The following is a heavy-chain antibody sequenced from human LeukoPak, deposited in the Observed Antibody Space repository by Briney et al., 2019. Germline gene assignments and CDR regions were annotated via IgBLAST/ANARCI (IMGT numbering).Heavy chain of an antibody. V-gene: IGHV3-11*04. CDR1: GFTFGDNY. D-gene: IGHD1-1*01. CDR2: ISGNGGVI. Sequence: GGSLRLSCAASGFTFGDNYLTWVRQAPGKGLEWLSYISGNGGVIQYADSVKGRFTISRDNAKNLLYLQMDSLRVEDTAIYYCARDPRTVRIWGQGTLVTVSS. J-gene: IGHJ4*02. CDR3: ARDPRTVRI.